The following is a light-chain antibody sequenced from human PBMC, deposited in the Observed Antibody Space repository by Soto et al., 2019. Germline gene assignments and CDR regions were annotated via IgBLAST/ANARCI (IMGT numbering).Light chain of an antibody. Sequence: DIVMTQSPDSLAVSLGDSATINRTSSQSVLYSSNNKNYLAWYQQKPGQPPKLLIYWASTRESGVPDRFSGSGSGTDFTLTITSLQAEDVAVYYCQQYYSTPLNCGGGTKGAIK. CDR2: WAS. CDR1: QSVLYSSNNKNY. J-gene: IGKJ4*01. CDR3: QQYYSTPLN. V-gene: IGKV4-1*01.